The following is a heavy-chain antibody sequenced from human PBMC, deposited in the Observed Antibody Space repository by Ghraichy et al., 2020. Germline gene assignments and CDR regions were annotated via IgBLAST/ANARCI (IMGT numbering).Heavy chain of an antibody. J-gene: IGHJ6*02. V-gene: IGHV3-30*02. D-gene: IGHD6-13*01. Sequence: GGSLRLSCAASGFTFSSYGMHWVRQAPGKGLEWVAFIRYDGSNKYYADSVKGRFTISRDNSKNTLYLQMNSLRAEDTAVYYCATLWLIAAAGTPRRYYYGMDVWGQGTTVTVSS. CDR1: GFTFSSYG. CDR2: IRYDGSNK. CDR3: ATLWLIAAAGTPRRYYYGMDV.